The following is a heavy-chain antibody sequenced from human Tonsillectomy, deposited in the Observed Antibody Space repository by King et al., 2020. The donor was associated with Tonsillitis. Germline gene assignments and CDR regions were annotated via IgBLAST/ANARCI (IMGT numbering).Heavy chain of an antibody. CDR1: GLTFSSYW. D-gene: IGHD3-22*01. J-gene: IGHJ4*02. Sequence: VQLVESGGGLVQPGGSLRLSCAASGLTFSSYWMHWVRQAPGKGLVLVSRINSNWSSISYADSVKGRFTNSRDNGKNTLYLQMNSLRAEDTAVYYCATYSSAYHAIDYWGQGTLVTVSS. CDR2: INSNWSSI. V-gene: IGHV3-74*01. CDR3: ATYSSAYHAIDY.